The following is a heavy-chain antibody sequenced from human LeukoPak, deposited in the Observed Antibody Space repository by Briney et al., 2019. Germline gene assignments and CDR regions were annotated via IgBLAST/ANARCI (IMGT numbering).Heavy chain of an antibody. CDR1: SGSVRSGAYF. V-gene: IGHV4-31*03. CDR3: ASSTAYSSAYGVADWYFDL. Sequence: SQTLSLTCTVSSGSVRSGAYFWSWIRQHPGKGLEWIGFIYYNGTTYYNPSLKSRFTISLDTSKNQFSLKLTSVTAADTAVFYCASSTAYSSAYGVADWYFDLWGRGTLVTVSS. D-gene: IGHD5-18*01. CDR2: IYYNGTT. J-gene: IGHJ2*01.